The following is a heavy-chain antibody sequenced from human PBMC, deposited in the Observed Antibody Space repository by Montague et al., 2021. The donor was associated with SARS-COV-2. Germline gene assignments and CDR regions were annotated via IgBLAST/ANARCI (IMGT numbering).Heavy chain of an antibody. Sequence: SLRLSCAASGFTFSSYSMNWVRQAPGKGLEWVSYISSSISTIYYXDSXKGRFTISRDNAKNSLYLQMNSLRAEDTAVYYCARDLRWGYYDILTGYYRPLDYWGQGTLVTLSS. D-gene: IGHD3-9*01. J-gene: IGHJ4*02. CDR1: GFTFSSYS. CDR2: ISSSISTI. CDR3: ARDLRWGYYDILTGYYRPLDY. V-gene: IGHV3-48*04.